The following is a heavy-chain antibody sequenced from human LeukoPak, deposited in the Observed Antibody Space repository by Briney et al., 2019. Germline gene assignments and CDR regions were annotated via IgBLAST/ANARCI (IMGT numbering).Heavy chain of an antibody. J-gene: IGHJ4*02. V-gene: IGHV4-4*07. D-gene: IGHD3-22*01. CDR3: ARDSSGYTRRYYFDS. CDR1: GDSMSSYY. CDR2: IYPSGSI. Sequence: SEPLSLTCTVSGDSMSSYYWSWMRQPAGKGLEWIGRIYPSGSITYNPSLKSRLTMSVDTSKNQFSLRLSSVTAADTAVYYCARDSSGYTRRYYFDSWGQGILVTVSS.